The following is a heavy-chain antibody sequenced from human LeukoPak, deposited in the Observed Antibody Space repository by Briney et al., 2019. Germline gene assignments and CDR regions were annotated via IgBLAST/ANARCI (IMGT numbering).Heavy chain of an antibody. CDR2: ISSSSSYI. V-gene: IGHV3-21*04. Sequence: GGSLRLSCAASGFTFSSYSINWVRPARGKGLEWVSSISSSSSYIYYADSVKGRFTTSRDNSKNTLYLQMNSLRAEDTAVYYCAKVGLRLGGDYWGQGTLVTVSS. CDR1: GFTFSSYS. J-gene: IGHJ4*02. CDR3: AKVGLRLGGDY. D-gene: IGHD5-12*01.